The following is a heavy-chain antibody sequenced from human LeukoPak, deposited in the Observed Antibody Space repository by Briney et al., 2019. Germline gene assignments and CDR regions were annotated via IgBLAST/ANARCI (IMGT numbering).Heavy chain of an antibody. CDR3: ARVTGYVIEDYFDY. Sequence: SETLSLTCTVSGSSISNFYWNWIRQPPGKGLEWIGYIYYSGSTNYYPSLKSRVTISVDTSKNQFSLKLRSVTAADTAVYYCARVTGYVIEDYFDYWGQGTLVTVSS. CDR1: GSSISNFY. CDR2: IYYSGST. J-gene: IGHJ4*02. D-gene: IGHD3-22*01. V-gene: IGHV4-59*01.